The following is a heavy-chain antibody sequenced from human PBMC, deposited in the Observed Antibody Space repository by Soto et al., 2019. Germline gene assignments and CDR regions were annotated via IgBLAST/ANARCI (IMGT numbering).Heavy chain of an antibody. CDR1: VFTFSNYW. Sequence: GGSLILSCASSVFTFSNYWMHWVRQAPGSGLVWVSRLNRDGSDADYTDSVKGRFTISRDDAKNTLYLQMNSLRAEDTAIYYCARELSAFGMDVWGQGTTVTVSS. J-gene: IGHJ6*02. D-gene: IGHD3-16*02. V-gene: IGHV3-74*01. CDR3: ARELSAFGMDV. CDR2: LNRDGSDA.